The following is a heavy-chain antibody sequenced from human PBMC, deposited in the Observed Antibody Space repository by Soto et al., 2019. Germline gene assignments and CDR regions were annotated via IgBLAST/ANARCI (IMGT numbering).Heavy chain of an antibody. J-gene: IGHJ4*02. D-gene: IGHD3-3*01. CDR1: GFTFSSYN. Sequence: EIQLVESGGGLVQPGGSLRLSCAASGFTFSSYNMNWVRQAPGKGLEWVSYISSGSNTIYYADSVKGRFTISRDDAKNSLYLLMNSLRDEDTAVYFCARDLRDFWSGSYFDYWGQGTLVTVSS. CDR2: ISSGSNTI. V-gene: IGHV3-48*02. CDR3: ARDLRDFWSGSYFDY.